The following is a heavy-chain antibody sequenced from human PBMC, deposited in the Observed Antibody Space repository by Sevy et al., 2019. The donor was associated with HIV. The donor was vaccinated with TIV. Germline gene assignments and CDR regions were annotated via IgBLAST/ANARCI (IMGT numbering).Heavy chain of an antibody. J-gene: IGHJ6*02. Sequence: SETLSLTCTVSGGSISSSSYYWGWIRPPPGKGLEWVGSIYYSGRTYYNPSLRSRVTISVDTSKTQFSLKLSSVTAADTAVYYCASTRYYYDSSGYYYYYYGMDVWGQGTTVTVSS. D-gene: IGHD3-22*01. CDR3: ASTRYYYDSSGYYYYYYGMDV. CDR2: IYYSGRT. V-gene: IGHV4-39*01. CDR1: GGSISSSSYY.